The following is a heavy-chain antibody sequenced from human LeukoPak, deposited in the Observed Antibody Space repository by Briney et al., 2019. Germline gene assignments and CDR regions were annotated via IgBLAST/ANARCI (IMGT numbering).Heavy chain of an antibody. J-gene: IGHJ4*02. CDR1: GYTFTNYH. CDR2: VSTNDGNT. D-gene: IGHD3-22*01. V-gene: IGHV1-18*01. Sequence: ASVRVSCTASGYTFTNYHIAWVRQAPGQGLEWMGWVSTNDGNTVYAQRLQGRVTMTTDTSTSVAYMELRSLTSDDTAVYYCTRAPPGMTMMTDYWGQGTLVTVSS. CDR3: TRAPPGMTMMTDY.